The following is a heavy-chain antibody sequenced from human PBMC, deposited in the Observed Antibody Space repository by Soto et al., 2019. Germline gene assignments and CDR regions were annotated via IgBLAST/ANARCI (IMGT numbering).Heavy chain of an antibody. V-gene: IGHV1-69*06. J-gene: IGHJ4*02. Sequence: QVQLVQSGAEVRKPGSSVKVSCKASGGTFNNYGVAWVRQAPGQGLEWMGGIIPMLDKTNYDQKFQDRVTFTADTSTNTAYMELNSLTSDDTAIYFCSRAPMRDFYNYWGVSHSWGPGTLVTVSP. D-gene: IGHD5-12*01. CDR1: GGTFNNYG. CDR2: IIPMLDKT. CDR3: SRAPMRDFYNYWGVSHS.